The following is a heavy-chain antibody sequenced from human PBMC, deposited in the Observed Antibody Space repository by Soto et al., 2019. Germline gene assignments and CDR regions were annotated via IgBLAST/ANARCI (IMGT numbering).Heavy chain of an antibody. Sequence: QLVQSGAEVKKPGASVKVSCKTSGPTFIAYYIHWVRQAPAQGLEWMGGIDPKSGGTTYEQKFLGRVTMTRDASINTADMELNRLTSDDTAVYYCARVSVDVPEWGQGTLLTVSS. V-gene: IGHV1-2*02. CDR1: GPTFIAYY. D-gene: IGHD5-12*01. CDR3: ARVSVDVPE. J-gene: IGHJ4*02. CDR2: IDPKSGGT.